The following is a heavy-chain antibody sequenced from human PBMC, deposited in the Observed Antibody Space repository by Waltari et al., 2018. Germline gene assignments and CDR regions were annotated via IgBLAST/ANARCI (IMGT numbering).Heavy chain of an antibody. D-gene: IGHD3-10*01. CDR2: IWFDGSKK. CDR3: ARDGEETGIDAFDI. Sequence: QAQLAESGGGVVHPGRSLRLSCVASGFMFRSYGMPWVRQAPGQGLEWVALIWFDGSKKYYGDSVKGRFTISRDNSKNTLYLQMNNLRAEDTAVYYCARDGEETGIDAFDIWGLGTMVIVSS. V-gene: IGHV3-33*01. J-gene: IGHJ3*02. CDR1: GFMFRSYG.